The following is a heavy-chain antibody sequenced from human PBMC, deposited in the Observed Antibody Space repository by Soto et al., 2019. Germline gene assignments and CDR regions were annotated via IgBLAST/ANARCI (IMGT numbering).Heavy chain of an antibody. J-gene: IGHJ3*02. CDR1: GGSISRDTYY. CDR3: ATRNAYYYDSSGYYRLDAFDI. V-gene: IGHV4-31*03. Sequence: PSETLSLTCTVSGGSISRDTYYWSWIRQHPGKGLEWIGYIFHSAMTYYNPSLKSRVTISGDPPKNQFSLSLSSVTAADTAVYYCATRNAYYYDSSGYYRLDAFDIWGQGTMVTVSS. CDR2: IFHSAMT. D-gene: IGHD3-22*01.